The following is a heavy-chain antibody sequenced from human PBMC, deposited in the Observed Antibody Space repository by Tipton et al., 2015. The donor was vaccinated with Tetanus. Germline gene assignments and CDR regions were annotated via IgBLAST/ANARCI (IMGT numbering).Heavy chain of an antibody. J-gene: IGHJ4*02. CDR3: VRDGGSSGWLAY. D-gene: IGHD6-19*01. V-gene: IGHV3-53*01. CDR2: MYSGGDT. CDR1: GFIVSSHY. Sequence: SLRLSCVAPGFIVSSHYMSWVRQAPGKGLEWVSVMYSGGDTYYVDSVKGRFSISRDNAKNTLYLQMNSLRVEDTAVYYCVRDGGSSGWLAYWGQGILVTVSS.